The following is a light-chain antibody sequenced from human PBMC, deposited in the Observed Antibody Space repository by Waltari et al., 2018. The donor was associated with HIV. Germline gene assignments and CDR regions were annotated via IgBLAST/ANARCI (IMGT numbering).Light chain of an antibody. J-gene: IGLJ3*02. CDR3: SSYGDSLRVL. CDR2: EVT. CDR1: SSDIGAYDP. V-gene: IGLV2-8*01. Sequence: QSALTQPPSASGSLGQSVTISCTCSSSDIGAYDPVPWFQQHPRRAPTLLLYEVTRRPSTVSDRFSGSRSGSTAFLTVAGLQPDDEATYFCSSYGDSLRVLFGGGTNVTVL.